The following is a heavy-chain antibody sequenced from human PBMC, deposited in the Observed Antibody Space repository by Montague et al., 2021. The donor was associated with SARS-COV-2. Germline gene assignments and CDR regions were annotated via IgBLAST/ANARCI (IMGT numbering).Heavy chain of an antibody. Sequence: LSLTCTVSGGSIRSSTYYWAWIRQPPGKGLEWVAVISYDGSNKYYADSVKGRFTISRDNSKNTLYLQMNSLRAEDTAVYYCASGGIVGATWGAFDIWGQGTMVTVSS. CDR3: ASGGIVGATWGAFDI. CDR2: ISYDGSNK. CDR1: GGSIRSST. J-gene: IGHJ3*02. V-gene: IGHV3-30*04. D-gene: IGHD1-26*01.